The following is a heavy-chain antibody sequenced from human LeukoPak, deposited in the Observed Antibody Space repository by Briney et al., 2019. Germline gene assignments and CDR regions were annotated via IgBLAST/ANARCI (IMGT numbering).Heavy chain of an antibody. Sequence: PSETLSLTCAVYGGSFSGYYWSWIRQPPGKGLEWIGEINHSGSTNYNPSLKSRATISVDTSKNQFSLKLSSVTAADTAVYYCARRYSSSWYGYFDLWGRGTLVTVSS. CDR2: INHSGST. V-gene: IGHV4-34*01. J-gene: IGHJ2*01. CDR3: ARRYSSSWYGYFDL. CDR1: GGSFSGYY. D-gene: IGHD6-13*01.